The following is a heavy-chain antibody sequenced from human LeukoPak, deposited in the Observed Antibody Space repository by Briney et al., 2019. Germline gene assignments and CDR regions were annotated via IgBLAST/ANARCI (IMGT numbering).Heavy chain of an antibody. V-gene: IGHV3-21*01. Sequence: GGSLRLSCAASGFTFSTYNMNWVRQAPGKGLEWVSSITSSSSYTFYADSVKGRFTISRDNSKNTLYLQMNSLRPEDTAVYYCARGRIVATTSFDYWGQGTLVTVPS. CDR3: ARGRIVATTSFDY. CDR1: GFTFSTYN. J-gene: IGHJ4*02. CDR2: ITSSSSYT. D-gene: IGHD5-12*01.